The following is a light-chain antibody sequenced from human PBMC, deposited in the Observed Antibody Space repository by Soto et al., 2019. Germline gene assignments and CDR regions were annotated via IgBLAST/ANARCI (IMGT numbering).Light chain of an antibody. Sequence: DIVMTQFPDSLAVSLGERATINCKSRQSVLYSSNNKNYLAWYQQKPGQPPKLLIYWASTRESGVPDRFSGSGSGTDFTLTISSLQAEDVAVYYCQQDYSTPYTFGQGTTLEIK. CDR1: QSVLYSSNNKNY. CDR2: WAS. J-gene: IGKJ2*01. CDR3: QQDYSTPYT. V-gene: IGKV4-1*01.